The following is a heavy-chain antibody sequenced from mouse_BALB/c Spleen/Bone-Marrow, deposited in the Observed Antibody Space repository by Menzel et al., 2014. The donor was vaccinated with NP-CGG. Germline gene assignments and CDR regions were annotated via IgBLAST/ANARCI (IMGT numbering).Heavy chain of an antibody. CDR1: GYTFTTYW. D-gene: IGHD1-1*01. V-gene: IGHV1-7*01. CDR2: INPNTGYT. Sequence: QVQLQQSGAELAKPGASVKMSCKASGYTFTTYWMHWIKQRPGQGLEWIGYINPNTGYTEYNQKFKDKATLTADKSSSTAYMQLSSLTSEDSAVYYCARRGYYGTNYDFDFWGQGTTLTVSS. J-gene: IGHJ2*01. CDR3: ARRGYYGTNYDFDF.